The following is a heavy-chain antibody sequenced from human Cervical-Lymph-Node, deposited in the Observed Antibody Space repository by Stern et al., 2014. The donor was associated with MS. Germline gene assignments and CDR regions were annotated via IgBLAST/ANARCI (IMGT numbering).Heavy chain of an antibody. Sequence: VQLVESGSEVKKPGSSVKVSCRASGGSFSSYSISWVRQAPGQGLEWMGGIIPIFGTANYAQKFQGRVTITADESTSTAYMELSSLRSEDTAVYYCARDFGGHDSSGYYYHYWGQGTLVTVSS. J-gene: IGHJ4*02. CDR2: IIPIFGTA. CDR1: GGSFSSYS. D-gene: IGHD3-22*01. V-gene: IGHV1-69*01. CDR3: ARDFGGHDSSGYYYHY.